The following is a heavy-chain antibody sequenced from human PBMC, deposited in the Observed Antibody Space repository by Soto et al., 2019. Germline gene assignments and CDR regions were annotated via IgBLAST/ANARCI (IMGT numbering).Heavy chain of an antibody. D-gene: IGHD5-12*01. J-gene: IGHJ4*02. Sequence: PSETLSLTGTVSGVPIPSYFWTWIRQTPGKGLDWIGSISFSGGTYSNPSLKGRAALSVDTSENHLSLTLNSVTSADTAVYFCARDRRDGYKRYVEFWGQGNWVTVSS. CDR2: ISFSGGT. V-gene: IGHV4-59*01. CDR3: ARDRRDGYKRYVEF. CDR1: GVPIPSYF.